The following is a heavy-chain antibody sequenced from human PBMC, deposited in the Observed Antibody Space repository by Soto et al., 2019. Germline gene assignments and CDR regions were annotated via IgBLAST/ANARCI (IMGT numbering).Heavy chain of an antibody. CDR1: GFTVSNNY. D-gene: IGHD4-17*01. CDR2: IYSGGTT. V-gene: IGHV3-53*02. CDR3: ARNQPVTTLGY. Sequence: EVQLVETGGGLIQPGGSLRLSCAASGFTVSNNYMSWVRQAPGKGLECVSIIYSGGTTYYADSVRGRFTISRDHSKNTLYLQMNSLRADDTAVYFCARNQPVTTLGYWGQRTLVTVSS. J-gene: IGHJ4*02.